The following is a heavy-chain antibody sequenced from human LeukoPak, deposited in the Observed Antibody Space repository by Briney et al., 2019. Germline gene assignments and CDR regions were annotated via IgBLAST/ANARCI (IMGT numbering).Heavy chain of an antibody. Sequence: PGGSLRLSCAASGFTFSSYSMNWVRQAPGKGLEWVSSISSSSSYIYYADSVKGRFTISRDNAKNSLYLQMNSLRAEDTAVYYCARDRWDIVVVVAASQFDPWGQGTLVTVSS. V-gene: IGHV3-21*01. CDR3: ARDRWDIVVVVAASQFDP. CDR1: GFTFSSYS. J-gene: IGHJ5*02. D-gene: IGHD2-15*01. CDR2: ISSSSSYI.